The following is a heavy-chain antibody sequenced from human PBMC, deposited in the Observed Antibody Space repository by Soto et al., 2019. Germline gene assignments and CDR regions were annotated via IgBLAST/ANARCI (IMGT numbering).Heavy chain of an antibody. CDR3: AKDLYSNYGDAFDI. J-gene: IGHJ3*02. CDR2: ISWNSDNI. D-gene: IGHD4-4*01. Sequence: LKLSFAASGFAFNDYAMHWVRQAPGKGLEWVSGISWNSDNIVYADSVKGRFTISRDNAKNSLYLQMNSLRAEDTALYYCAKDLYSNYGDAFDIWGQGTMVTVS. CDR1: GFAFNDYA. V-gene: IGHV3-9*01.